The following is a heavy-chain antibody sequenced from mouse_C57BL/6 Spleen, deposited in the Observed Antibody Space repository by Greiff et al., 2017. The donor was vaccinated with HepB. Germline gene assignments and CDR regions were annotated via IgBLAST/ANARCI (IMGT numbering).Heavy chain of an antibody. CDR2: ISSGSSTI. CDR1: GFTFSDYG. Sequence: EVKLVESGGGLVKPGGSLKLSCAASGFTFSDYGMHWVRQAPEKGLEWVAYISSGSSTIYYADTVKGRFTISRDNAKNTLFLQMTSLRSEDTAMYYCARNNWDVGFAYWGQGTLVTVSA. CDR3: ARNNWDVGFAY. D-gene: IGHD4-1*01. V-gene: IGHV5-17*01. J-gene: IGHJ3*01.